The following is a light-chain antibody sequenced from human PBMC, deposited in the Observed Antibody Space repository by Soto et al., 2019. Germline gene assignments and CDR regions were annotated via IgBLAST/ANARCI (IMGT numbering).Light chain of an antibody. CDR3: QQYKSYSRT. CDR2: QAS. Sequence: DILMTQSPSTLSASIGDRVTITCRASQSISDWLAWFQQKPGMAPKLLISQASYSESGVPSRFSGSGSGTEFTLTISSLQPDDFATFYCQQYKSYSRTFGQGTKVEIK. CDR1: QSISDW. J-gene: IGKJ1*01. V-gene: IGKV1-5*03.